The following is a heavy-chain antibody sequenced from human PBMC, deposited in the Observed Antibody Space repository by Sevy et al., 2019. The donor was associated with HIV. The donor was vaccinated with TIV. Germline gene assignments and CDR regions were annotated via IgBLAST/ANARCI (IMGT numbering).Heavy chain of an antibody. D-gene: IGHD3-22*01. CDR2: ISAYNGNT. V-gene: IGHV1-18*01. CDR3: ARDESLSLIVVDLDY. CDR1: GYTFTNYG. J-gene: IGHJ4*02. Sequence: ASLKVSCKASGYTFTNYGITWVRQAPGQGLEWMGWISAYNGNTEYAQSFQGRITMTTDTSTSTAYMELRSLRSDDTAVYYCARDESLSLIVVDLDYWGQGTLVTVSS.